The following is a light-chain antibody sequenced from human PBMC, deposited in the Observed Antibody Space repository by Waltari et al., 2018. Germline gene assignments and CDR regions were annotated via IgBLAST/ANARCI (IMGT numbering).Light chain of an antibody. J-gene: IGKJ1*01. CDR1: QSISSY. CDR3: QQRSHWPAT. CDR2: DAS. Sequence: EVVLTQSPATLSLSLGERATLSCRASQSISSYVVWYQQKPGQAPRLLIYDASNRATGIPARFSGSGSGTDFTLTISSLEPEDFAVYYCQQRSHWPATFGPGTKVEIK. V-gene: IGKV3-11*01.